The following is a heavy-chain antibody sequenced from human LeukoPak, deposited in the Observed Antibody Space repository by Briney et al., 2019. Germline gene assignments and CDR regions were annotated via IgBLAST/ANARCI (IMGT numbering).Heavy chain of an antibody. Sequence: PGESLKISCKGSRYSLTTCWIGWVRQMPGKGLEWMVMIYPGDSDTRYSPSFQGQVTISADKSIDTAYLQWSSLKASDTAMYYCARLDPSYYSDYWGQGTLVTVSS. CDR3: ARLDPSYYSDY. V-gene: IGHV5-51*01. D-gene: IGHD3/OR15-3a*01. CDR2: IYPGDSDT. CDR1: RYSLTTCW. J-gene: IGHJ4*02.